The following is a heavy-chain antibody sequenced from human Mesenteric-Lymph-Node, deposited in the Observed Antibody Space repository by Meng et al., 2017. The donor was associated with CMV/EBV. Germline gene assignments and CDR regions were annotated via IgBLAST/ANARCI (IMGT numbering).Heavy chain of an antibody. CDR3: ASLIAGGGGRGN. CDR2: IYYSGST. V-gene: IGHV4-59*01. Sequence: SETLSLTCTVSGGSISNYYWSWIRQPPGKGLEWIGYIYYSGSTNYNPSLKSRVTISVDTSKNQFSLRLRSVTAADTAIYYCASLIAGGGGRGNWGQGTLVTVSS. D-gene: IGHD1-26*01. CDR1: GGSISNYY. J-gene: IGHJ4*02.